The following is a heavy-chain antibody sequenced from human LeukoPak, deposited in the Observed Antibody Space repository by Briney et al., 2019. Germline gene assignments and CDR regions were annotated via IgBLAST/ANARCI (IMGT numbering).Heavy chain of an antibody. CDR2: INPNSGGT. J-gene: IGHJ6*03. V-gene: IGHV1-2*02. CDR1: GYTFTGYY. CDR3: ARDSVTMVRGVPPYYYYYMDV. Sequence: ASVKVSCKASGYTFTGYYMHWVRQAPGQGLEWMGWINPNSGGTNYAQKFQGRVTMTRDTSISTAYMELSRLRSDDTAVYYCARDSVTMVRGVPPYYYYYMDVWGKGTTVTISS. D-gene: IGHD3-10*01.